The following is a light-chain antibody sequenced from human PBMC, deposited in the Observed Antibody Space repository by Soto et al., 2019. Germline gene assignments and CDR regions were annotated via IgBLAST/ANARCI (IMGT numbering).Light chain of an antibody. CDR1: SSDVGGYNY. V-gene: IGLV2-11*01. J-gene: IGLJ2*01. CDR3: CSYAGTYTLYLV. CDR2: DVS. Sequence: QSALTQPRSVSGSPGQSVTISCTGTSSDVGGYNYVSWYQQHPGKAPKLMIYDVSKRPSGVPDRFSGSKSGNTASLTISGLQAEDEADYYCCSYAGTYTLYLVFGGGTKLTVL.